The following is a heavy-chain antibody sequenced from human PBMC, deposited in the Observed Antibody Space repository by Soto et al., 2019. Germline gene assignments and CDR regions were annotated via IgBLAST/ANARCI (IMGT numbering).Heavy chain of an antibody. V-gene: IGHV3-21*01. J-gene: IGHJ6*02. D-gene: IGHD2-2*01. CDR1: GFTFSSYS. CDR3: AREGYCSSTSCYSAYYYYGMDV. CDR2: MSSSISYI. Sequence: GGPLRLSCAASGFTFSSYSMNWVRQAPGKGLERVSSMSSSISYIYYADSVKGRFTISRDNAKNSLYLQMNSLRAEDTAVYYCAREGYCSSTSCYSAYYYYGMDVWGQGTTVTVSS.